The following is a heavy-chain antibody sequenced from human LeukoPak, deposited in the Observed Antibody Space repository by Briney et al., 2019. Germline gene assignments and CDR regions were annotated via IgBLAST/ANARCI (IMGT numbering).Heavy chain of an antibody. Sequence: ASVKVSCKASGYTFTSYGISWVRQAPGQGLEWMGWISAYNGNTNYAQKLQGRVTMTTDTSTSTAYMELRSLRSDDTAVYYCARDLYYYDSSGYSHDAFDIWGQGTMVTVSS. J-gene: IGHJ3*02. CDR2: ISAYNGNT. CDR3: ARDLYYYDSSGYSHDAFDI. D-gene: IGHD3-22*01. CDR1: GYTFTSYG. V-gene: IGHV1-18*01.